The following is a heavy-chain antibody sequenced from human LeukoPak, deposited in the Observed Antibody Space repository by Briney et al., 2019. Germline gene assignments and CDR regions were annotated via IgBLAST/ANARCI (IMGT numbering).Heavy chain of an antibody. V-gene: IGHV3-30*18. CDR3: AKDRRSSGCLDWFDP. Sequence: GGSLRLSCAASGFTFSSYGMHWVRQAPGKGLEWVAVISYDGSNKYYADSVKGRFTISRDNSKNTLYLQMNSLRAEDTAVYYCAKDRRSSGCLDWFDPWGQGTLVTVSS. J-gene: IGHJ5*02. CDR2: ISYDGSNK. D-gene: IGHD6-19*01. CDR1: GFTFSSYG.